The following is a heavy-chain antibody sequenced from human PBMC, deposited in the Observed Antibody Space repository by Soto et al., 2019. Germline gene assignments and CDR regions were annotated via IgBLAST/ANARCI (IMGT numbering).Heavy chain of an antibody. Sequence: QVQLVQSGAEVKKPGASVKVSCKASGYTFTTYDIGWVRQAPGQGLEWMGWISAYNGNTNYVQSLQGRDTMTTDTSTNTANMELRSLRPDDTAVYYCARERRRPYYDILTGYYPFYYWCQGTLVTVSS. CDR3: ARERRRPYYDILTGYYPFYY. CDR2: ISAYNGNT. D-gene: IGHD3-9*01. J-gene: IGHJ4*02. CDR1: GYTFTTYD. V-gene: IGHV1-18*01.